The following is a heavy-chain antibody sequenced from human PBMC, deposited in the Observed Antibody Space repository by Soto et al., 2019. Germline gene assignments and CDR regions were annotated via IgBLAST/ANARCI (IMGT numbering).Heavy chain of an antibody. V-gene: IGHV3-30-3*01. CDR2: ISYDGSNK. Sequence: GGSLRLSCAASGFTFSSYAMHWVRQAPGKGLEWVAVISYDGSNKYYADSVKGRFTISRDNSKNTLYLQMNSLRAEDTAVYYCARAKYYYDSSGRYDWFDPWGQGTLVTVS. CDR3: ARAKYYYDSSGRYDWFDP. CDR1: GFTFSSYA. J-gene: IGHJ5*02. D-gene: IGHD3-22*01.